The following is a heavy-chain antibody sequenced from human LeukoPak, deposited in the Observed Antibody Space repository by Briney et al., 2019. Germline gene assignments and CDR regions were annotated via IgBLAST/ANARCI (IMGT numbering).Heavy chain of an antibody. V-gene: IGHV3-66*02. D-gene: IGHD5-12*01. CDR1: GFTVSSNY. CDR2: IYSGGST. Sequence: RGSLRLSCAASGFTVSSNYISWVRQAPGVWLGWVSVIYSGGSTYYADSVKGRFTISRDNSKNTLYLQMNSLRAEDTAVYYCARDFGGLRYFDYWGQGTLVTVSS. J-gene: IGHJ4*02. CDR3: ARDFGGLRYFDY.